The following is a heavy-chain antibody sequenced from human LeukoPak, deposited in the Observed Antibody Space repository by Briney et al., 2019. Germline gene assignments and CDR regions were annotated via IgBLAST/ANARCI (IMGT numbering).Heavy chain of an antibody. CDR2: IKQDGSEK. CDR3: ARAVVVPAAIFWGHNYYYYYMDV. J-gene: IGHJ6*03. D-gene: IGHD2-2*01. V-gene: IGHV3-7*01. Sequence: GGTLRLSCAASGFTISSNWVSWVRQARGKGLEWVANIKQDGSEKYYVDSVKGRFTISRDNAKNSLYLQMNSLRAEDTAVYYCARAVVVPAAIFWGHNYYYYYMDVWGKGTTVTISS. CDR1: GFTISSNW.